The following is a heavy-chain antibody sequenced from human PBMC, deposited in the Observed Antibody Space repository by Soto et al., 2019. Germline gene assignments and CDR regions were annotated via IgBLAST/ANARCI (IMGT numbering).Heavy chain of an antibody. V-gene: IGHV5-51*01. Sequence: PGESLKISCRGSGYKFTTYWINWVRQKPGKGLEWMGIIYPGDSDTRYSPSFQGQVTISVDKSINAAYLQWSSLKASDSAIYYCARSDNWNPPTNWFDPWGQGTLVTVSS. CDR1: GYKFTTYW. J-gene: IGHJ5*02. CDR3: ARSDNWNPPTNWFDP. D-gene: IGHD1-1*01. CDR2: IYPGDSDT.